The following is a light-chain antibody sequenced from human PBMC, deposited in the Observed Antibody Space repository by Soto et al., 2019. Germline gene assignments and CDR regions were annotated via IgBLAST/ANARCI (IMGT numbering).Light chain of an antibody. CDR2: AAS. Sequence: DIQMTQSPSSLSASVGDRVTITCRASQGISNYLAWYQQKPGQVPKLLLYAASTLQSGVPSRFSGSRSGTDFTLTISSLQPEDVGSYYCQKYNSGPPVTFGPGTKVDIK. V-gene: IGKV1-27*01. CDR3: QKYNSGPPVT. CDR1: QGISNY. J-gene: IGKJ3*01.